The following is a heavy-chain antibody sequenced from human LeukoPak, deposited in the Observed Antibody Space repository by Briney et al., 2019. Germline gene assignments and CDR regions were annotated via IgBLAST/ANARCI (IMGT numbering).Heavy chain of an antibody. D-gene: IGHD5-18*01. J-gene: IGHJ5*02. CDR3: AKQWTQLWQEDNWFDP. CDR1: GFTFSSYA. CDR2: ISGSGGST. Sequence: GGTLRLSCAASGFTFSSYAMSWVRQAPGKGLEWVSAISGSGGSTYYADSVKGRFTISRDNSKNTLYLQMNSLRAEDTAVYYCAKQWTQLWQEDNWFDPWGQGTLVTVSS. V-gene: IGHV3-23*01.